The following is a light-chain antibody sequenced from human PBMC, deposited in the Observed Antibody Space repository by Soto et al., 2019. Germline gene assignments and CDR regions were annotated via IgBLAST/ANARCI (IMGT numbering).Light chain of an antibody. J-gene: IGKJ1*01. CDR2: GAS. Sequence: DIVMTQSPGTLSLSPGERATLSGRASQSISSNYLAWYQQKPGQSPRLLIYGASSRATGIPDRFSGRGSGTDFTLTISRLEPEDFAVYFCQQYGTSPRTFGQGTKVDIK. CDR3: QQYGTSPRT. CDR1: QSISSNY. V-gene: IGKV3-20*01.